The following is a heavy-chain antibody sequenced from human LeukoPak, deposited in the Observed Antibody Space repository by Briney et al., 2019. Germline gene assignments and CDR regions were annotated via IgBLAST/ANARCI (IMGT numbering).Heavy chain of an antibody. J-gene: IGHJ4*02. D-gene: IGHD5-18*01. V-gene: IGHV3-33*01. CDR3: ARGYSFGQYFDS. Sequence: LGGSLRLSCAASGFTFSSYGVHWVRQAPGKGLEWVAVIWYDGSNKYYADSVKGRFTISRDNSKNALYLEMNSLRPEDTAVYYCARGYSFGQYFDSWGQGTL. CDR1: GFTFSSYG. CDR2: IWYDGSNK.